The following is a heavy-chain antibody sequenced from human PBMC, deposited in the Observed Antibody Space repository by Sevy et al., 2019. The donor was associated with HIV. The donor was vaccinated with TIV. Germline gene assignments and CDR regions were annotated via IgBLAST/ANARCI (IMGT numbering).Heavy chain of an antibody. J-gene: IGHJ4*02. D-gene: IGHD6-13*01. V-gene: IGHV3-49*04. CDR2: IRSKVYGGTT. Sequence: GGSLRLSCTGSGFSFGDYVVSWVRQAPGKGLEWVGLIRSKVYGGTTDFAASVKGRFTLSRDDSKSIADLQMNSLKTEDTGVYYCTRDQWQQLERPHCDYWGQGTLVTVSS. CDR1: GFSFGDYV. CDR3: TRDQWQQLERPHCDY.